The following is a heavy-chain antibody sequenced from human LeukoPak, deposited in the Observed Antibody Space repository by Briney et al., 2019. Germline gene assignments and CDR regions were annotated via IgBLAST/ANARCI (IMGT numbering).Heavy chain of an antibody. D-gene: IGHD1-26*01. CDR1: GFTFNSYS. V-gene: IGHV3-30*03. CDR2: ISYDGSNK. Sequence: GGSLRLSCAASGFTFNSYSMHWVRQAPGKGLEWVAVISYDGSNKYYADSVKGRFTISRDNSKNTLYLQMNSLRAEDTAVYYCARAWLRVAAIYYMDVWGKGTTVTVSS. CDR3: ARAWLRVAAIYYMDV. J-gene: IGHJ6*03.